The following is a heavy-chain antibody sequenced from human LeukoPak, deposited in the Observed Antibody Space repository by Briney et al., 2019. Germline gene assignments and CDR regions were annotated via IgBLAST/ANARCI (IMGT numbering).Heavy chain of an antibody. D-gene: IGHD5-18*01. J-gene: IGHJ4*02. Sequence: GGSLRLSCAAPGFTFSSYALSWVPQAPGKGLEGFSAFSGGGDSYYADSVKGRFTISRDNSKNTLYLQMNSLRAEDTAVYYCARDRDTAMVQVFDYWGQGTLVTVSS. CDR2: FSGGGDS. V-gene: IGHV3-23*01. CDR3: ARDRDTAMVQVFDY. CDR1: GFTFSSYA.